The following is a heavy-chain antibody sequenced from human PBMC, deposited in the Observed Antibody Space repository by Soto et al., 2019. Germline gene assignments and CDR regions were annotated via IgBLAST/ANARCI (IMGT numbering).Heavy chain of an antibody. J-gene: IGHJ6*02. CDR1: GFTFSSYA. CDR2: MSYDGSNK. CDR3: ARDRGFGARYYYYGMDV. Sequence: PGGSLRLSCAASGFTFSSYAMHWVRQAPGKGLEWVAVMSYDGSNKYYADSVKGRFTISRDNSKNTLYLQMNSLRAEDTAVYYCARDRGFGARYYYYGMDVWGQGPTLTVSS. D-gene: IGHD3-10*01. V-gene: IGHV3-30-3*01.